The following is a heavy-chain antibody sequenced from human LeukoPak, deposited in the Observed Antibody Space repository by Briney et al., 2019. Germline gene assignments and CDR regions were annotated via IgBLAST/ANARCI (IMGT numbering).Heavy chain of an antibody. Sequence: SVKVSCKASGGTFSSYAITWVRQAPGQGLEWMGDIIPLLGTTNYAQKLQGRVTMTTDSSTSTAYMELRSLRSDDTAVYYCARGPIIDIVVIPAAADYYHMDVWGKGTTVTVSS. CDR3: ARGPIIDIVVIPAAADYYHMDV. CDR2: IIPLLGTT. V-gene: IGHV1-69*05. J-gene: IGHJ6*03. D-gene: IGHD2-2*01. CDR1: GGTFSSYA.